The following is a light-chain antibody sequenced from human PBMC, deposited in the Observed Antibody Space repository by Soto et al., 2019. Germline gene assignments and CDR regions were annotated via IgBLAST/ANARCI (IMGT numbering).Light chain of an antibody. Sequence: QSVLTQPPSVSGAPGQRVTISCTGSSSNIGAYYDVHWYQQLPGTAPKLLIYGNNNRPSGVPDRFSGSKSGTSASLAITGLQAEDEADYYCQSYDSSLSAHVFGTGTKVTVL. J-gene: IGLJ1*01. V-gene: IGLV1-40*01. CDR2: GNN. CDR1: SSNIGAYYD. CDR3: QSYDSSLSAHV.